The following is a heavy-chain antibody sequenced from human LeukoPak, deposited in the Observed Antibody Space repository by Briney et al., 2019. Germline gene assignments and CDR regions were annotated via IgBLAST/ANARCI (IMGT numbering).Heavy chain of an antibody. CDR2: IYYSGST. J-gene: IGHJ4*02. CDR3: ARAGFPVPFDY. CDR1: GGSISSYY. Sequence: SETLSLTCTVSGGSISSYYWNWIRQPPGKGLEWIGYIYYSGSTNYNPSLKSRVTISVDTSKNQFSLKLSSVTAADTAVYYCARAGFPVPFDYWGQGTLVTVSS. V-gene: IGHV4-59*08. D-gene: IGHD3-10*01.